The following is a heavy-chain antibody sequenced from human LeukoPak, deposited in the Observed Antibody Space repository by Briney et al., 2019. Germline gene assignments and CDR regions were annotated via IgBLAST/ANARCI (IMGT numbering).Heavy chain of an antibody. V-gene: IGHV1-18*01. Sequence: ASVKVSCKASGYTFTSYGISWVRQAPGQGLEWMGWISAYNGNTNYAQKLQGRVTMTTDTSTSTAYMELRSLRSDDTAVYYCARDPIPPDYGSEYYYYGMDVWGQGTTVTVSS. CDR3: ARDPIPPDYGSEYYYYGMDV. CDR2: ISAYNGNT. D-gene: IGHD3-10*01. CDR1: GYTFTSYG. J-gene: IGHJ6*02.